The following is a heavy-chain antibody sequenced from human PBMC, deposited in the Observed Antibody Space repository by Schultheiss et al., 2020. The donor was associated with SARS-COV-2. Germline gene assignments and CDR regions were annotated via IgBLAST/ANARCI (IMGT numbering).Heavy chain of an antibody. J-gene: IGHJ4*02. V-gene: IGHV3-11*03. CDR2: ISSSSSYT. Sequence: GESLKISCAASGFTFSDYYMSWIRQAPGKGLEWVSYISSSSSYTNYADSVKGRFTISRDNAKNSLYLQMNSLRAEDTAVYYCARNQGGRPDYWGQGTLVTVSS. CDR3: ARNQGGRPDY. CDR1: GFTFSDYY. D-gene: IGHD1-14*01.